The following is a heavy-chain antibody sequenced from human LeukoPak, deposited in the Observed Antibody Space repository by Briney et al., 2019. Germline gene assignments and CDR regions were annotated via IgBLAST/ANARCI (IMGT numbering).Heavy chain of an antibody. CDR2: IYYSGST. Sequence: PSETLSLTCTVSGGSVSSGSYYWSWIRQPPGKGLEWIGYIYYSGSTNYNPSLKSRVTISVDTSKNQFSLKLSSVTAADTAVYYCASTVVPAAMYGYYFDYWGQGTLVTVSS. V-gene: IGHV4-61*01. J-gene: IGHJ4*02. CDR1: GGSVSSGSYY. D-gene: IGHD2-2*01. CDR3: ASTVVPAAMYGYYFDY.